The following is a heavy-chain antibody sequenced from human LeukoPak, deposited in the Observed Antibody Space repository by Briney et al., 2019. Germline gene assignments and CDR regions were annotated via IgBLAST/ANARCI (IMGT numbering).Heavy chain of an antibody. CDR3: AKGSVAGRQRAPPKEWFDP. CDR2: ISSSSSYI. J-gene: IGHJ5*02. Sequence: GGCLRLACAASGFTFSSYRMNWVRQAPGKRLEWVSSISSSSSYIYYADSVKGRFTISRDNAKNSLYLQMNSLRAEDTAVYYCAKGSVAGRQRAPPKEWFDPWGQGTLVTVSS. D-gene: IGHD6-6*01. V-gene: IGHV3-21*01. CDR1: GFTFSSYR.